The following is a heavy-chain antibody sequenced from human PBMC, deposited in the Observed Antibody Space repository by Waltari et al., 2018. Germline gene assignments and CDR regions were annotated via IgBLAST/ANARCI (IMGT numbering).Heavy chain of an antibody. CDR2: IKQDGSVK. D-gene: IGHD3-3*01. V-gene: IGHV3-7*01. CDR1: GFTFSTYW. J-gene: IGHJ4*02. Sequence: EVQLVESGGGLVQPGGSLRLSCAASGFTFSTYWMSWVRQAPGKGLEWVANIKQDGSVKYYVEPVKGRLTRSRDNTNNSLYRQMNSLRAEDTAVYYCARVREDFWSGFYHWGQGALVTVSS. CDR3: ARVREDFWSGFYH.